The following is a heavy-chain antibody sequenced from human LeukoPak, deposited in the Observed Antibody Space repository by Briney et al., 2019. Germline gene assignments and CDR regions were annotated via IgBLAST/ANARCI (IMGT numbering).Heavy chain of an antibody. D-gene: IGHD2-2*01. CDR3: ARGGYCSSTSCYVFDS. CDR1: GGSIISSNC. CDR2: IYRSGST. J-gene: IGHJ4*02. V-gene: IGHV4-4*02. Sequence: SETLSLTCAVSGGSIISSNCWSWVRQPPGKGLEWIGEIYRSGSTNYNPSLKSRVTILVDKSKSQFSLELTSVTAADTALYYCARGGYCSSTSCYVFDSWGQGTLVTVSS.